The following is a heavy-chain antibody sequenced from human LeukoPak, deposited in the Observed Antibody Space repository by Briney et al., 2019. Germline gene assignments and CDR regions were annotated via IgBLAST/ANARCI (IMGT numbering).Heavy chain of an antibody. J-gene: IGHJ4*02. Sequence: GGSLRLSCAASGFTFTDAWMSWVRQAPGKGLEWVGRIKSKSDGGTAHYAAPVNGKFTISRDDSKNTLYLQMDSLKIEDTAIYYCTTIHDSSGYYCFDDWGQGTLVTVSS. D-gene: IGHD3-22*01. CDR3: TTIHDSSGYYCFDD. CDR1: GFTFTDAW. V-gene: IGHV3-15*01. CDR2: IKSKSDGGTA.